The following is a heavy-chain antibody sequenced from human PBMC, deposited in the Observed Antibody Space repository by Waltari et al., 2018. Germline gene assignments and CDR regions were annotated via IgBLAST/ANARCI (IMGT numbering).Heavy chain of an antibody. CDR1: GFSFRNYG. CDR3: TFSTTHDY. J-gene: IGHJ4*02. D-gene: IGHD1-26*01. CDR2: IWHDGSNQ. Sequence: QVQLVESGGGVVQPGNSLRLSCAASGFSFRNYGMHWVRQDSGKGVEWVGVIWHDGSNQYYAESVKGRFTISRDNSKNTLYLQLSSLRVEDTGVYYCTFSTTHDYWGQGTLVTVSS. V-gene: IGHV3-33*03.